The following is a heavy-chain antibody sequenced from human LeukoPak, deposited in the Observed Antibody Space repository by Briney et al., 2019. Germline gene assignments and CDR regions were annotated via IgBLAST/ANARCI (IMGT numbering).Heavy chain of an antibody. CDR3: AKDFFLLGELSEYNWFDL. J-gene: IGHJ5*02. CDR2: IIGSGGST. Sequence: GGSLRLSCAGSGFTFNNYAMSWVRQAPGKGLEWVSAIIGSGGSTYYADSVKGRFTISRDNSKNTLYLQMNSLRAEDTAVYYCAKDFFLLGELSEYNWFDLWGQGTLVTVSS. D-gene: IGHD3-10*01. CDR1: GFTFNNYA. V-gene: IGHV3-23*01.